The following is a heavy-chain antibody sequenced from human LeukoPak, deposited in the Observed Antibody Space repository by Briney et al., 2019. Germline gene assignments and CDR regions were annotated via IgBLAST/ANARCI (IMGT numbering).Heavy chain of an antibody. CDR3: ARQDIVLMVYAS. CDR1: GGSINNYY. D-gene: IGHD2-8*01. J-gene: IGHJ4*02. Sequence: SETLSLTCTVSGGSINNYYWNWIRQSPGKGLEWIGYIYYSGSTSYNPSLKSPVTISVDTSKNQFSLKLSSVTAADTAVYYCARQDIVLMVYASWGQGTLVTVSS. V-gene: IGHV4-59*08. CDR2: IYYSGST.